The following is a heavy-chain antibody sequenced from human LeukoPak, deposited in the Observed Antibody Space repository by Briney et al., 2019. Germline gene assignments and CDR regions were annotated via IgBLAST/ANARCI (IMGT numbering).Heavy chain of an antibody. CDR3: ARSGGSSKKIDY. CDR2: IYYSGST. J-gene: IGHJ4*02. CDR1: GGSISSSSYY. Sequence: PSETLSLTCTVSGGSISSSSYYWGWIRQPPGTGLEWIGSIYYSGSTYYNPSLKSRVTTSVDTSKNQFSLKLSSVTAADTAVYYCARSGGSSKKIDYWGQGTLVTVSS. D-gene: IGHD2-15*01. V-gene: IGHV4-39*07.